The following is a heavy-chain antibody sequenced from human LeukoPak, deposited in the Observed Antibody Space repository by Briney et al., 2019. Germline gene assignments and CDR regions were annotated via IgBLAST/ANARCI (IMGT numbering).Heavy chain of an antibody. Sequence: PSETLSLTCAVYGGSFSGYYWSWIRQPPGKGLEWIGEINHSGSTNYNPSLKSRVTISVDTSKNQFSLKLSSVTAADTAVYYCARGTEYSSSWYATHDAFDIWGQGTMVTVSS. J-gene: IGHJ3*02. V-gene: IGHV4-34*01. CDR1: GGSFSGYY. CDR2: INHSGST. CDR3: ARGTEYSSSWYATHDAFDI. D-gene: IGHD6-13*01.